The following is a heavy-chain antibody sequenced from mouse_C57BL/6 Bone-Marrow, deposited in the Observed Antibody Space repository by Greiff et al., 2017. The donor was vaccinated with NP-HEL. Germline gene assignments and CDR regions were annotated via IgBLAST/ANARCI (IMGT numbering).Heavy chain of an antibody. CDR1: GYTFTSYG. V-gene: IGHV1-81*01. CDR2: IYPRSGNT. Sequence: QVQLKESGAELARPGASVKLSCKASGYTFTSYGIRWVKQRTGQGLEWIGEIYPRSGNTYYNEKFKGKATLTADKSSSTAYMELRSLTSEDSAVYFCARNPGYGSSYPLYWGQGTLVTVSA. CDR3: ARNPGYGSSYPLY. D-gene: IGHD1-1*01. J-gene: IGHJ3*01.